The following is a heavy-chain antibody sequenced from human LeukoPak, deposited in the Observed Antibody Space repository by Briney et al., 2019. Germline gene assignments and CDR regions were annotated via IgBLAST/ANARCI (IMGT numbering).Heavy chain of an antibody. Sequence: GASVKVSCKASGYTFTGYYMHWVRQAPGQGLEWMGWISAYNGNTNHAQKLQGRVTMTTDTSTSTAYMELRSLRSDDTAVYYCASLGLTYGSGSLDYWGQGTLVTVSS. CDR3: ASLGLTYGSGSLDY. CDR2: ISAYNGNT. CDR1: GYTFTGYY. V-gene: IGHV1-18*04. J-gene: IGHJ4*02. D-gene: IGHD3-10*01.